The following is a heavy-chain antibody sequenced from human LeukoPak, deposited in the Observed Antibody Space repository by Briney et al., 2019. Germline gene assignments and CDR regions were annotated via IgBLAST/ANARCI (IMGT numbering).Heavy chain of an antibody. CDR1: GFTFSDYY. CDR3: ARDQMKGIAAAGTGFDY. CDR2: ISSGGSTI. J-gene: IGHJ4*02. D-gene: IGHD6-13*01. V-gene: IGHV3-11*01. Sequence: GGSLRLSCAASGFTFSDYYMSWIRQAPGKGLEWVSYISSGGSTIYYADSVKGRFTISRDNAKNSLYLQMNSLRAEDTAVYYCARDQMKGIAAAGTGFDYWGQGTLVTVSS.